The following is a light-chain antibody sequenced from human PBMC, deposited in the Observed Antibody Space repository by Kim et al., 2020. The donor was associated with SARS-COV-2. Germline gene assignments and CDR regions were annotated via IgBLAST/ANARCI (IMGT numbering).Light chain of an antibody. CDR2: CAS. CDR3: QQDYNLPPWS. CDR1: QSVSSSY. Sequence: PGERDTLSCRARQSVSSSYLTWYQQKPGQAPRLLIYCASTRATSIPARFSGSGSGTDFTLTISSLQPEDFAVYYCQQDYNLPPWSFGQGTKLEI. J-gene: IGKJ2*01. V-gene: IGKV3D-7*01.